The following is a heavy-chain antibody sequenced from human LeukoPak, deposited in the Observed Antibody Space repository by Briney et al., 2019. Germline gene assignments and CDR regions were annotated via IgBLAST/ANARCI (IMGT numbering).Heavy chain of an antibody. CDR1: GFTFSSYG. V-gene: IGHV3-30*18. CDR3: AKPLVNYYDSSGYYGFDY. Sequence: GRSLRLSCAASGFTFSSYGMRWVRQAPGKGLEWVAVISYDGSNKYYADSVKGRFTISRDNSKNTLYLQMNSLRAEDTAVYYCAKPLVNYYDSSGYYGFDYWGQGTLVTVSS. CDR2: ISYDGSNK. J-gene: IGHJ4*02. D-gene: IGHD3-22*01.